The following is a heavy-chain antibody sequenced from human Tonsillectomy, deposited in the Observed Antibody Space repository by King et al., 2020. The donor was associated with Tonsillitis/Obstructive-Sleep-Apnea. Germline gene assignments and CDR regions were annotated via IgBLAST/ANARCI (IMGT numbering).Heavy chain of an antibody. V-gene: IGHV4-59*01. Sequence: VQLQESGPGLVKPSETLSLTCTVSGGSISSYYWSWFRQPPGKGLDWIGYIYYSGSTNYNPSLKSRVPISVATSKTQFSLKLGSMTVADTAVYYCARDMVLGVGGDACDIWGQGTMVTVSS. J-gene: IGHJ3*02. D-gene: IGHD2-8*01. CDR1: GGSISSYY. CDR3: ARDMVLGVGGDACDI. CDR2: IYYSGST.